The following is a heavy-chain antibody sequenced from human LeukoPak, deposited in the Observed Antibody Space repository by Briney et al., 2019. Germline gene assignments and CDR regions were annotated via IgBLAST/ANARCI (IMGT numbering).Heavy chain of an antibody. CDR2: INSDGYSI. CDR1: GFTFSGSA. CDR3: ARATAVAGTDS. D-gene: IGHD6-19*01. Sequence: GGSLRLSCAASGFTFSGSAMHWVRQAPGKGVVWVSGINSDGYSISYADSVKGRFTISGENAKNTLYLQMNSLTVEDTAVYYCARATAVAGTDSWGQGALVTVSS. V-gene: IGHV3-74*01. J-gene: IGHJ4*02.